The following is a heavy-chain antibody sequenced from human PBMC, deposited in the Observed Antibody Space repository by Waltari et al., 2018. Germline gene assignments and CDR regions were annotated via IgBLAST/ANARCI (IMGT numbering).Heavy chain of an antibody. Sequence: EVQLVESGGGLVKPGGSLRLSCAASGFTFSSYSMNWVRQAPGKGLEWVSSISSSSSYIYYADSVKGRFTISRDNAKNPLYLQMNSLRAEDTAVYYCARDGRTGTVDYWGQGTLVTVSS. V-gene: IGHV3-21*01. CDR2: ISSSSSYI. CDR3: ARDGRTGTVDY. J-gene: IGHJ4*02. D-gene: IGHD1-7*01. CDR1: GFTFSSYS.